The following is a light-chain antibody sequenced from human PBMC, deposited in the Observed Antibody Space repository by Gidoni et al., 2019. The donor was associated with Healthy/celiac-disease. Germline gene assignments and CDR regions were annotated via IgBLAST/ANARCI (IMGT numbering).Light chain of an antibody. CDR1: QSISSY. CDR3: QQSYSTPRT. V-gene: IGKV1-39*01. CDR2: AAS. Sequence: DIHTTHSPSSLSASVGDRVTITCRASQSISSYLNCYQQKPGNAPKLLIYAASSLQSGVPSRFSGSGSGTDFTLTISSLQPEDFATYYCQQSYSTPRTFGHGTKVDIK. J-gene: IGKJ3*01.